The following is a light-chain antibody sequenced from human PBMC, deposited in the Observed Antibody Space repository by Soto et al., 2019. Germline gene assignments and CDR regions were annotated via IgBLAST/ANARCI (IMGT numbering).Light chain of an antibody. Sequence: EIVMTQSPATRSVCPGETAILSCRASLSVSGNLAWYQQQPGQAPRLLIYGASTRATGVPARFSGRGSGTEFPLTISRLQSEDFAVYYCQQYNNWPPWTFGQGNKVEIK. CDR3: QQYNNWPPWT. V-gene: IGKV3-15*01. J-gene: IGKJ1*01. CDR1: LSVSGN. CDR2: GAS.